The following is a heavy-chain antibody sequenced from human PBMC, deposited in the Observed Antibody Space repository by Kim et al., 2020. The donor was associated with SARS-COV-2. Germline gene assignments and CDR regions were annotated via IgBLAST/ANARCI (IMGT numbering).Heavy chain of an antibody. Sequence: ASVKVSCKASGYTFTSYGISWVRQAPGQGLEWMGWISAYNGNTNYAQKLQGRVTMTTDTSTSTAYMELRSLRSDDTAVYYCARDSRTSTYYYGMDVWGQGTTVTVSS. CDR3: ARDSRTSTYYYGMDV. V-gene: IGHV1-18*01. J-gene: IGHJ6*02. D-gene: IGHD2-2*01. CDR2: ISAYNGNT. CDR1: GYTFTSYG.